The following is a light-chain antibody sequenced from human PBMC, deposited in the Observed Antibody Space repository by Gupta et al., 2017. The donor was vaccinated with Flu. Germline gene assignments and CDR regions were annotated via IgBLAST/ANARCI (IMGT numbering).Light chain of an antibody. CDR1: QSHLKSNGSNY. CDR3: KQGPQGLT. Sequence: AAMSCRSSQSHLKSNGSNYLDWYLQRPGRSPQLLIYLSSHRASGVPDRSRGSASGTDFTLKISRVEDEDVGDYYCKQGPQGLTFGGGTKMEIK. V-gene: IGKV2-28*01. J-gene: IGKJ4*01. CDR2: LSS.